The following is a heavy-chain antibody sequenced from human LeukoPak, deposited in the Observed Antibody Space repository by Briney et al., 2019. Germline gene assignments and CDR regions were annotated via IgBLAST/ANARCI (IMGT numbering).Heavy chain of an antibody. CDR3: ATALQSSNRDPNAYYGVGA. CDR1: GYTLSELS. CDR2: LDPKDGET. J-gene: IGHJ6*02. V-gene: IGHV1-24*01. D-gene: IGHD6-13*01. Sequence: ASVKVSCKVSGYTLSELSMHWVRQAPGKGLEWMGGLDPKDGETIYAQKFQGRVSMTEDTSTNTAYMELSSLRSEDTAVYYCATALQSSNRDPNAYYGVGAWGQGTTVTVSS.